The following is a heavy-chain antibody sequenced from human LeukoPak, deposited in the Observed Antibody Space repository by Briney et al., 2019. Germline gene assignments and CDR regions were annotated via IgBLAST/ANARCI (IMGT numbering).Heavy chain of an antibody. J-gene: IGHJ6*03. V-gene: IGHV4-39*01. CDR2: IYSSGST. Sequence: SETLSLTCAVSGASVSGSNYYWGWIRQPPGKGLEWIGNIYSSGSTYYNASLQSRVTISIDTSKNQFSLRLNSVTAADTAMYYCARTTTVRGTYYMDVWGKGTTVTISS. D-gene: IGHD3-10*01. CDR3: ARTTTVRGTYYMDV. CDR1: GASVSGSNYY.